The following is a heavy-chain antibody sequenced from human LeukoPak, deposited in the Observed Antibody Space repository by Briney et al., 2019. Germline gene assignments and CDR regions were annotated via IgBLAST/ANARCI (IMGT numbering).Heavy chain of an antibody. CDR1: GFTFDDYT. J-gene: IGHJ4*02. CDR3: AKELETYSGSYSPFDY. CDR2: ISWDGGST. V-gene: IGHV3-43*01. D-gene: IGHD1-26*01. Sequence: GGFLRLSCAASGFTFDDYTMHWVRQAPGKGLEWVSLISWDGGSTYYADSVKGRFTISRDNSKNSLYLQMNSLRTEDTALYYCAKELETYSGSYSPFDYWGQGTLVTVSS.